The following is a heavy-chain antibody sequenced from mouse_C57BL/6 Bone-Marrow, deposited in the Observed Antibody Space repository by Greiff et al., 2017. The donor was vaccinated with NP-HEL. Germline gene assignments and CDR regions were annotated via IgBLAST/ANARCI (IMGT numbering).Heavy chain of an antibody. CDR3: ARLGGYGWCAY. CDR2: INPSTGGT. J-gene: IGHJ3*01. V-gene: IGHV1-42*01. Sequence: VQLKQSGPELVKPGASVKISCKASGYSFTGYYMNWVKQSPEKSLEWIGEINPSTGGTTYNQKFKAKATLTVDKSSSTAYMQLKSLTSEDSAVYYCARLGGYGWCAYWGQGTLVTVSA. D-gene: IGHD2-2*01. CDR1: GYSFTGYY.